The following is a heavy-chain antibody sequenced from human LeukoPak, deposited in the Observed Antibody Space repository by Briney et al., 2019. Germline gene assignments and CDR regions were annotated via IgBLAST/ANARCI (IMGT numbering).Heavy chain of an antibody. V-gene: IGHV3-11*04. Sequence: GGSLRLSCAASGLRFSDYYVSWIRQAPGKGLQWVSYNSSGGDIMHYADSVKGRFTSSRDNAKNSLYLQMNSLRAEDTAVYYCARDREGQQQLPSSYYFDYWGQGTLVTVSS. CDR1: GLRFSDYY. J-gene: IGHJ4*02. D-gene: IGHD6-13*01. CDR2: NSSGGDIM. CDR3: ARDREGQQQLPSSYYFDY.